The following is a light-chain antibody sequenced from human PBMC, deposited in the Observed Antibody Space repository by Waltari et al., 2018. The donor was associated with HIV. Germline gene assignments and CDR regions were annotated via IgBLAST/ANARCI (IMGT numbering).Light chain of an antibody. Sequence: QSALTQPPSVSGSPGQSVTISCTGTSSDVGNYNRFTWYQPPPGSAPKLMIYEVSNRPAGVPRRFSGSKSGNTASLTISGLQAEDEADYYCSSYTSSNTFVVFGGGTKLTVL. V-gene: IGLV2-18*02. CDR2: EVS. CDR1: SSDVGNYNR. J-gene: IGLJ2*01. CDR3: SSYTSSNTFVV.